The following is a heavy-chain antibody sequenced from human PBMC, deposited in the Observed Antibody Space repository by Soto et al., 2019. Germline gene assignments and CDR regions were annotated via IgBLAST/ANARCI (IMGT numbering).Heavy chain of an antibody. CDR2: ITPLLGTA. D-gene: IGHD2-8*01. CDR3: ARLRLEPEGAIIPLMFGLDV. V-gene: IGHV1-69*01. J-gene: IGHJ6*02. CDR1: GDTFTGHA. Sequence: QVQLVQSGAEVKKPGSSVRVSCKASGDTFTGHAITWVRQAPAQGLEWLGVITPLLGTANYAPNFQGTVTITADDSGTSTFSDLTSLKFDDTAVYYGARLRLEPEGAIIPLMFGLDVWGQGTTVTVSS.